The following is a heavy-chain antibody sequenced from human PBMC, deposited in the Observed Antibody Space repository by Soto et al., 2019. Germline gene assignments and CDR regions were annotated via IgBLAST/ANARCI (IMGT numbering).Heavy chain of an antibody. J-gene: IGHJ4*02. CDR1: GFTFDDCA. D-gene: IGHD2-15*01. CDR2: ISWNSGSV. V-gene: IGHV3-9*01. Sequence: EVQLVESGGGLVQPGRSLRLSCAASGFTFDDCAMHWVRHPPGKGLEWVSGISWNSGSVGYADSVKGRFTISRDNAKNSLDLQRNSRITEDTALYYCAKDYCSGGRCYTDYWGQGTLVTVSS. CDR3: AKDYCSGGRCYTDY.